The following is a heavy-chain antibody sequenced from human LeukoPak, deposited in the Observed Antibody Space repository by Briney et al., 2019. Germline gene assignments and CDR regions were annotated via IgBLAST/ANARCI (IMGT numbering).Heavy chain of an antibody. Sequence: SETLSLTCTVSGGSISSGSYYWGWIRQPPGKGLEWIGCIYYSESTYYNPSLKSRVTISVDTSKNHFSLKLSSVTAADTAVYYCARQRMMTYYYDSSGYYYAFDYWGQGTLVTVSS. J-gene: IGHJ4*02. CDR1: GGSISSGSYY. CDR2: IYYSEST. CDR3: ARQRMMTYYYDSSGYYYAFDY. V-gene: IGHV4-39*01. D-gene: IGHD3-22*01.